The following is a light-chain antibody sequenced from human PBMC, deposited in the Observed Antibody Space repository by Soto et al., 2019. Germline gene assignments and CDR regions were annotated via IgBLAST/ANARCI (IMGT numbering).Light chain of an antibody. CDR1: SSNIGAGYD. J-gene: IGLJ1*01. Sequence: QSVLTQPPSVSGAPGQRVTISCTGSSSNIGAGYDVHWYQQLPGTAPKLLIYANTNRPSGVPDRFSGSKSGNTASLTVSGLQAEDEADYYCSSYAGSNNFGVFGTGTKVTVL. CDR3: SSYAGSNNFGV. V-gene: IGLV1-40*01. CDR2: ANT.